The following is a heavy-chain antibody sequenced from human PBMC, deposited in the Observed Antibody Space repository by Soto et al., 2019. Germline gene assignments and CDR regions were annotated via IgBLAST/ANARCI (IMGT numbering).Heavy chain of an antibody. V-gene: IGHV3-33*01. CDR1: GFTFRSYG. D-gene: IGHD2-2*01. CDR2: IWFDGSKK. J-gene: IGHJ6*02. CDR3: ARGRLVPYGYGMDV. Sequence: QMQLVESGGGVVQPGRSLRLSCAASGFTFRSYGIHWVRQAPGKGLEWVALIWFDGSKKYYVDSVKGRFAVSRDNSKNTLYLQLNSLRVEDTAVYYFARGRLVPYGYGMDVWGQGTTVTVSS.